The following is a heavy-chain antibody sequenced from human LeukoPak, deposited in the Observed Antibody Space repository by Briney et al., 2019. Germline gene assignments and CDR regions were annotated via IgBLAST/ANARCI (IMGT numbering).Heavy chain of an antibody. V-gene: IGHV1-2*02. CDR1: GGTFSSYA. J-gene: IGHJ4*02. CDR3: ARGGIIVVAGPALGLDY. D-gene: IGHD6-19*01. Sequence: ASVKVSCKASGGTFSSYAISWVRQAPGQGLEWMGWINPNSGGTNYAQKFQGRVTMTRDTPINTAYMELSSLRSDDTAVYYCARGGIIVVAGPALGLDYWGQGTLVTVSS. CDR2: INPNSGGT.